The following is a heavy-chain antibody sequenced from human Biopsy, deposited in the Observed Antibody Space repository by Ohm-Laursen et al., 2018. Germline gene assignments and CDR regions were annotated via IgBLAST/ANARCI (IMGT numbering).Heavy chain of an antibody. CDR2: IVPIFATA. CDR1: GGSFSTYT. D-gene: IGHD3-9*01. V-gene: IGHV1-69*06. Sequence: GSSVKVSCKASGGSFSTYTISWVRQAPGQGLEWMGGIVPIFATANYAQKFQDRVTVAADTSTSTATMELRSLRSDDTAVYYCATKLTGYFHHWGQGTLVIVSS. J-gene: IGHJ1*01. CDR3: ATKLTGYFHH.